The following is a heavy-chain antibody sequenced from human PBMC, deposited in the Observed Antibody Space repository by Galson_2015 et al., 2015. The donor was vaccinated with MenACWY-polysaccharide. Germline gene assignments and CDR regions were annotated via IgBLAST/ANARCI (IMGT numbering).Heavy chain of an antibody. Sequence: PRPPCAASGPQLRRSGTHWVRQAPGKRLAWVAAIQYDGSQTQYIDSARRRFSISRDHSKTTLYLEMNSLRAEDTALYYCAREGSRIVFHAFDIWGQGTMVIVSS. V-gene: IGHV3-33*01. CDR2: IQYDGSQT. J-gene: IGHJ3*02. CDR1: GPQLRRSG. D-gene: IGHD3-10*02. CDR3: AREGSRIVFHAFDI.